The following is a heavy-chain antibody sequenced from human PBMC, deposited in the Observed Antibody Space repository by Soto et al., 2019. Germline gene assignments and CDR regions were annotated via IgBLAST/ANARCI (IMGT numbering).Heavy chain of an antibody. J-gene: IGHJ6*02. CDR3: ARGPGSSDWRFSYYYMDV. D-gene: IGHD6-19*01. CDR2: MNPNSGNT. CDR1: FTSYD. V-gene: IGHV1-8*01. Sequence: QVQLVQSGAEVKKPGASVKVSCTFTSYDINWVRQATGQGLEWMGWMNPNSGNTRYAQKFQGRVTMTRNTYNLTAYTELSSLRSEDTAVYYCARGPGSSDWRFSYYYMDVWGQGTTVTVSS.